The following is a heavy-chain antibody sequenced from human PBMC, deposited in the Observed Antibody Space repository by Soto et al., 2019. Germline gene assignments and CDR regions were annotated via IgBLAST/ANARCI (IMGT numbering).Heavy chain of an antibody. CDR1: GFTFSRDS. CDR2: ISDSSSTI. CDR3: ASDQLYGDYVLDS. D-gene: IGHD4-17*01. V-gene: IGHV3-48*01. J-gene: IGHJ4*02. Sequence: EVLLVESGGGLVQPGGSLRLTCAASGFTFSRDSMNWVRQAPGKGLEWVSYISDSSSTIYYADSVKGRFTISRDNAKNSLFLHLTSLRAEDTAVYYFASDQLYGDYVLDSWGQGTLVTVSS.